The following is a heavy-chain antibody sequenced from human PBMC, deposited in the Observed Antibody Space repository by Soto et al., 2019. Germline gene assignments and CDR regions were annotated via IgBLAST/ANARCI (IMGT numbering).Heavy chain of an antibody. Sequence: QVQLVQSGPEVKKPGASVKVSCKAAGYNFAPYFVHWVRQAPGQGLEWMGIINSNTGSTSHAQKFQGRVTTTRDTPTNTVYMELSSLRSDDTALYFCTSGYIRTGYYGEGFDYWGQGTLVTVSS. CDR1: GYNFAPYF. J-gene: IGHJ4*02. V-gene: IGHV1-46*03. D-gene: IGHD3-9*01. CDR2: INSNTGST. CDR3: TSGYIRTGYYGEGFDY.